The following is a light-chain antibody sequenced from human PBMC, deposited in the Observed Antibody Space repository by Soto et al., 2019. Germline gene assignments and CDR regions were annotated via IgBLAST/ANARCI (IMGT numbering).Light chain of an antibody. CDR3: QQYGSSPFT. CDR2: GAS. J-gene: IGKJ3*01. V-gene: IGKV3-20*01. Sequence: EIVLTQSPGTLALSPGERATLSCRASQSVSSNYLTWYQQKRGQAPRLLIHGASSRATGIPDRFSGSGSGTDFPLTISSLEPEDFAVYYCQQYGSSPFTFGPGTKVVIK. CDR1: QSVSSNY.